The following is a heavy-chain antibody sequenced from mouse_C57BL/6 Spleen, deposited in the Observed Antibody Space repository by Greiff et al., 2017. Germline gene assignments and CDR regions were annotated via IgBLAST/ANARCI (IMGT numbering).Heavy chain of an antibody. CDR2: ISYDGSN. CDR3: ARAPYDYDGYYFDY. V-gene: IGHV3-6*01. D-gene: IGHD2-4*01. J-gene: IGHJ2*01. CDR1: GYSITSGYY. Sequence: DVQLQESGPGLVKPSQSLSLTCSVTGYSITSGYYWNWIRQFPGNKLEWMGYISYDGSNNYNPSLKNRIPITRDTSKNQFFLKLNSVTTEDTATYYCARAPYDYDGYYFDYWGQGTTLTVSS.